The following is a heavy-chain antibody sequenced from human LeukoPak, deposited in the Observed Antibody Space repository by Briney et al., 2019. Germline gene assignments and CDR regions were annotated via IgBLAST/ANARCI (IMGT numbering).Heavy chain of an antibody. J-gene: IGHJ6*02. Sequence: EASVKVSFKASGYTFTNYYMHWVRRAPGQGLEWMGIINPSGGSTSYAQKFQGRVTMTRDTSTSTVYMELSSLRSEDTAVYYCAREIGMGAFDYYYYGMDVWGQGTTVTVSS. CDR2: INPSGGST. CDR1: GYTFTNYY. CDR3: AREIGMGAFDYYYYGMDV. V-gene: IGHV1-46*01. D-gene: IGHD3-16*01.